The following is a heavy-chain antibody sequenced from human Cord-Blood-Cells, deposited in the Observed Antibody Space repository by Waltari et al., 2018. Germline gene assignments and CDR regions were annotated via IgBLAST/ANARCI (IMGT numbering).Heavy chain of an antibody. Sequence: QVQLVQSGAEVKKPGSSVKVSCKASGGTFSSYAISWVRQAPGQGLEWMGRITPILGIADCAQKCQGRVTITADKSTSTAYMEVSSLRSEDTAVYYCARSGIAAAGTGLGAFDIWGQGTMVTVSS. V-gene: IGHV1-69*09. D-gene: IGHD6-13*01. CDR2: ITPILGIA. CDR1: GGTFSSYA. J-gene: IGHJ3*02. CDR3: ARSGIAAAGTGLGAFDI.